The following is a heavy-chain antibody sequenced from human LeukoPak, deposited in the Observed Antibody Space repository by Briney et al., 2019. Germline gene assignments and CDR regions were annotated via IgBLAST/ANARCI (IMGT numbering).Heavy chain of an antibody. J-gene: IGHJ3*02. CDR1: GYTFTAYY. CDR2: INPNSGGT. CDR3: ARTQAPTTVGAGDAFDI. V-gene: IGHV1-2*02. D-gene: IGHD4-23*01. Sequence: VASVKISCKASGYTFTAYYMHWVRQAPGQELEWMGWINPNSGGTKYAQKFQGRVTMTRDTSISTAYMEVSRLRSDATAVYYCARTQAPTTVGAGDAFDIWGQGTRVIVSS.